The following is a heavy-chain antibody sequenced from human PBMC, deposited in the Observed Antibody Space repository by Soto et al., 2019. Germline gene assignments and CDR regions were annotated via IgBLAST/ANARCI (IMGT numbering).Heavy chain of an antibody. Sequence: ASVKVSCKASGYPFTGYYMHWVRQAIGQGLEWMGWINPNSGGTNYAQKFQGRVTMTRDTSISTAYMELSRLRSDDTAVYYCATDIVVVVAATRDYWGQGTLVTVSS. V-gene: IGHV1-2*02. CDR3: ATDIVVVVAATRDY. CDR2: INPNSGGT. CDR1: GYPFTGYY. D-gene: IGHD2-15*01. J-gene: IGHJ4*02.